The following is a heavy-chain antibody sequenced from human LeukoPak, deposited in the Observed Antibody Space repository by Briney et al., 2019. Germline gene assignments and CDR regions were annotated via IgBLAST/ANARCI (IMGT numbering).Heavy chain of an antibody. D-gene: IGHD3-10*01. Sequence: SETLSLTCTVSGYSISSAYYWGWIRQPPGKGREWIGSIYHSGSTYYNPSLKSRVTISVDTSKNQFSLKLSSVTAADTAMYYCASGPWFGEFYFDYWGQGTLVTVSS. J-gene: IGHJ4*02. CDR1: GYSISSAYY. CDR3: ASGPWFGEFYFDY. V-gene: IGHV4-38-2*02. CDR2: IYHSGST.